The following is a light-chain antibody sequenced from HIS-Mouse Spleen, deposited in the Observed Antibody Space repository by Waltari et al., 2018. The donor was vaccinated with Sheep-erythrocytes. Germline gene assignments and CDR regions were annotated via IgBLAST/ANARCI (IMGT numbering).Light chain of an antibody. V-gene: IGKV1-33*01. CDR2: DAS. CDR1: QDISNY. Sequence: DIQITQSPSSLSASVGDRVTITSQASQDISNYVNWYQQKPGKAPKLLIYDASKLETGVPSRFSGSGSGTDFTFTISSLQPEDIATYYCQQYDNLLTFGGGTKVEIK. CDR3: QQYDNLLT. J-gene: IGKJ4*01.